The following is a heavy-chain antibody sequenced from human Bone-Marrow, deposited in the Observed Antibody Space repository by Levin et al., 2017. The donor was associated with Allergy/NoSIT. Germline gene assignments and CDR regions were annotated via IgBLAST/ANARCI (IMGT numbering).Heavy chain of an antibody. V-gene: IGHV1-18*01. D-gene: IGHD3-10*01. CDR1: GFTFSTYG. CDR3: ARDHTYYSESGSFSYFDF. J-gene: IGHJ4*02. Sequence: ASVKVSCKTSGFTFSTYGVTWVRHAPGQGLEWMGWISAFNGHTDSAPKFQDRLTLTTDKSTTTAYMELRNLRSDDTALYYCARDHTYYSESGSFSYFDFWGQGTLVTVSS. CDR2: ISAFNGHT.